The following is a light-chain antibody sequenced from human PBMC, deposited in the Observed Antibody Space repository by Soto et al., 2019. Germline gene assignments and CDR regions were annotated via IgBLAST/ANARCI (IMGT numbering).Light chain of an antibody. J-gene: IGKJ1*01. Sequence: ELVLTQSPATLSAFPGDRVTLSCRASQALNTRLAWYQHKPGQAPRLLIYLTSNRAAGVPSRFSAWGSETDFTLTISDVQPEDFAVYYCHKRQSWPRTFGQGTKVDIK. CDR3: HKRQSWPRT. CDR1: QALNTR. CDR2: LTS. V-gene: IGKV3-11*01.